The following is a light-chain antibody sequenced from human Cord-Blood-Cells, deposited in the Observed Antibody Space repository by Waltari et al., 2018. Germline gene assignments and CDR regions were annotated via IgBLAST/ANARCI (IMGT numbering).Light chain of an antibody. CDR2: GAS. Sequence: EIVLTQSPGTLSLSQGERATLSCRASQSVSSSYLAWYQQKPGQAPRLLIYGASSRATGIPDRFSGSGSGTDFTLTISRLEPEDFAVYYCQQYGSSPPGTFGQGTRLEIK. CDR1: QSVSSSY. CDR3: QQYGSSPPGT. J-gene: IGKJ5*01. V-gene: IGKV3-20*01.